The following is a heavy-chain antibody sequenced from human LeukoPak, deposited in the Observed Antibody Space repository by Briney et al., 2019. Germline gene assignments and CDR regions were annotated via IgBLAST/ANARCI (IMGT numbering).Heavy chain of an antibody. CDR1: GGSISSYY. Sequence: PSETLSLTCTVSGGSISSYYWSWIRQPPGKGLEWIGYIYYSGSTNYNPSLKSRVTISVDTSKNQFSLKLSSVTAADTAVYYCARGGNWYDAFDIWGQGTMVTVSS. CDR2: IYYSGST. CDR3: ARGGNWYDAFDI. V-gene: IGHV4-59*08. D-gene: IGHD1-1*01. J-gene: IGHJ3*02.